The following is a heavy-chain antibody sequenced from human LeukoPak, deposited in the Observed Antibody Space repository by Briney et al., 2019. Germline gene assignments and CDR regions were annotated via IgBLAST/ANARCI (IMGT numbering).Heavy chain of an antibody. V-gene: IGHV1-18*01. CDR3: ARDGPDIVATIGAFDI. J-gene: IGHJ3*02. D-gene: IGHD5-12*01. Sequence: GASVKVSCKASGYTFTGYGISWVRQAPGQGLEWMGWISAYNGNTNYAQKLQGRVTMTTDTSTSTAYMELRSLRSDDTAVYYCARDGPDIVATIGAFDIWGQGTMVTVSS. CDR1: GYTFTGYG. CDR2: ISAYNGNT.